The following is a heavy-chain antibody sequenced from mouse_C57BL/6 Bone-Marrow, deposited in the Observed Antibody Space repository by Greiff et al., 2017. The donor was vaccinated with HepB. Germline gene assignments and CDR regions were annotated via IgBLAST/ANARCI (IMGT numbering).Heavy chain of an antibody. D-gene: IGHD2-2*01. J-gene: IGHJ1*03. CDR3: ARPGKLWFHWYFDV. CDR1: GYAFTNYL. Sequence: VQLQQSGAELVRPGTSVKVSCKASGYAFTNYLIEWVKQRPGQGLEWIGVINPGSGGTNYNEKFKGKATLTADKSSSTAYMQLSSLTSEDSAVYFCARPGKLWFHWYFDVWGTGTTVTVSS. CDR2: INPGSGGT. V-gene: IGHV1-54*01.